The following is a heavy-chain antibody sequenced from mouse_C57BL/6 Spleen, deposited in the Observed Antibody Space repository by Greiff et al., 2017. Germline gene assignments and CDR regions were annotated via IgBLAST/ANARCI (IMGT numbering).Heavy chain of an antibody. D-gene: IGHD4-1*01. CDR1: GYTFTSYW. J-gene: IGHJ2*01. CDR3: ARSRRTGREGYFDY. Sequence: VKLQQPGTELVKPGASVKLSCKASGYTFTSYWMHWVKQRPGQGLEWIGNINPSNGGTNYNEKFKSKATLTVDKSSSTAYMQLSSLTSEDSAVXYCARSRRTGREGYFDYWGQGTTLTVSS. V-gene: IGHV1-53*01. CDR2: INPSNGGT.